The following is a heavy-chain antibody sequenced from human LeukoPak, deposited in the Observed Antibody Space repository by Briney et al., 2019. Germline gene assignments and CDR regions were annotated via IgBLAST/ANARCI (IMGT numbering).Heavy chain of an antibody. Sequence: ASVKVSCKASGYTFTAYYMHWVRQAPGQGLEWVGWINPNSGGTNYAQKFQGRVTMTRDTSISTAYMELSRLRSDDTAVYYCARNYYGSGSYPPGYWGQGTLVTVSS. D-gene: IGHD3-10*01. V-gene: IGHV1-2*02. CDR1: GYTFTAYY. J-gene: IGHJ4*02. CDR3: ARNYYGSGSYPPGY. CDR2: INPNSGGT.